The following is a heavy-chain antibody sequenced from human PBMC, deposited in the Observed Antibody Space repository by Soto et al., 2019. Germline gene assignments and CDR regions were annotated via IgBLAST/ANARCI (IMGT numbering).Heavy chain of an antibody. V-gene: IGHV1-18*01. CDR3: ARGGSSRDYYYYGMDV. CDR2: ISAYNGNT. D-gene: IGHD6-13*01. CDR1: GYTFTSYG. Sequence: GASVKVSCKASGYTFTSYGISWVRQAPGQGLEWMGWISAYNGNTNYAQKLQGRVTMTTDTSTSTAYMELRSLRSDDTAVYYCARGGSSRDYYYYGMDVWGQGTTVTVSS. J-gene: IGHJ6*02.